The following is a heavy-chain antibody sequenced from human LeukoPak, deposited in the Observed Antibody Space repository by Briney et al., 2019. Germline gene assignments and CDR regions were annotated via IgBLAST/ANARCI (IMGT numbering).Heavy chain of an antibody. CDR2: ISGSGGST. J-gene: IGHJ5*02. CDR3: ARAKRQQLVLGNWFDP. V-gene: IGHV3-23*01. Sequence: PGGSLRLSCSASGFTFSSYGMSWVPQAPGKGLEWVSAISGSGGSTYYADSVKGRFTISRDNSKNTLYLQMNSLRAEDTAVYYCARAKRQQLVLGNWFDPWGQGTLVTVSS. CDR1: GFTFSSYG. D-gene: IGHD6-13*01.